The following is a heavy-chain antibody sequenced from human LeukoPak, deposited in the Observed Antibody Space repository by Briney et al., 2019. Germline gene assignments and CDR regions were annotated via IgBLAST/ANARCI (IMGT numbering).Heavy chain of an antibody. Sequence: SETLSLTCTVSGGSISSYYWSWIRQPPGKGLEWIGYIYYSGSTNYNPSLKSRVTISVDTSKNQFSLKLSSVTAADTAVYYCARNSVGYYGSGSRYYYGMDVWGQGTRSPSP. V-gene: IGHV4-59*08. CDR3: ARNSVGYYGSGSRYYYGMDV. CDR2: IYYSGST. J-gene: IGHJ6*02. CDR1: GGSISSYY. D-gene: IGHD3-10*01.